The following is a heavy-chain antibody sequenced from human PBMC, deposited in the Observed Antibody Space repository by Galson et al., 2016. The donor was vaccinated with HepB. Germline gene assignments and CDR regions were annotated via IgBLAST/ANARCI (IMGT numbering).Heavy chain of an antibody. V-gene: IGHV6-1*01. Sequence: CAISGDSVSRNSAAWFWIRQSPSRGLEWLGRTYFRSRWYKDYAVSVKSRMTITPDTSKNQFSLQLNSVTPEDTAVYYCARGTGSGTAFGYWGQGILVTVSS. J-gene: IGHJ4*02. CDR3: ARGTGSGTAFGY. CDR1: GDSVSRNSAA. D-gene: IGHD3-3*01. CDR2: TYFRSRWYK.